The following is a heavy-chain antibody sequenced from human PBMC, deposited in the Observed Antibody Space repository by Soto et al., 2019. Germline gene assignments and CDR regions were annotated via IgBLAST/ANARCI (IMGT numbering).Heavy chain of an antibody. CDR2: ISYDGSYK. CDR3: AKGTSSSGWYVSTFDI. J-gene: IGHJ3*02. CDR1: GFTFRSYG. V-gene: IGHV3-30*18. D-gene: IGHD6-19*01. Sequence: PGGSLRLSCASSGFTFRSYGMHLVRQAPGKGLEWVAVISYDGSYKYYADSVKGRFTISRDNSENTLYLQVNSLRAEDTAVYYCAKGTSSSGWYVSTFDIWGQGTMVTVSS.